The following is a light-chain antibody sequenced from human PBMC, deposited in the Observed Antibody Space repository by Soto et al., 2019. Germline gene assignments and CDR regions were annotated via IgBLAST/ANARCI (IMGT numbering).Light chain of an antibody. V-gene: IGLV1-40*01. J-gene: IGLJ2*01. CDR3: QSYDSSLSGWV. Sequence: QSVLTQPPSVSGAPGQRVTISCTGSRSNIGAGYDVHWYQHLPGTAHKLLIYGNNNRPSGVPDRFSGSKSGTSASLAITGLQAEDEADYYCQSYDSSLSGWVFGGGTKLTVL. CDR2: GNN. CDR1: RSNIGAGYD.